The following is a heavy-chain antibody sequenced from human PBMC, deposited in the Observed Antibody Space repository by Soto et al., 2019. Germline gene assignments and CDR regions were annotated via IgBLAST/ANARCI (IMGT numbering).Heavy chain of an antibody. CDR2: RSIDGSST. CDR3: ARAPLGYSSGLVDS. J-gene: IGHJ4*02. CDR1: GFTFSNYW. Sequence: PGGSRRRSWAASGFTFSNYWMHWVLQAPGKGLVWVSRRSIDGSSTSYGDSVKGRFTISRDNAKNTLYLQMNSLRAEDTAVYYCARAPLGYSSGLVDSWGQGTLVTVSS. D-gene: IGHD6-19*01. V-gene: IGHV3-74*01.